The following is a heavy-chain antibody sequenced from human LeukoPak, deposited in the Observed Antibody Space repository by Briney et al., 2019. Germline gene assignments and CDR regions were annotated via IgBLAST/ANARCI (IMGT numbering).Heavy chain of an antibody. V-gene: IGHV3-53*01. Sequence: GGSLRLSCGASGITFSSYSMSWVRQAPGKGLEWVSVIYSGGSTYYADSVKGRFTISRDNSKNTLYLQMNSLRAEDTAVYYCASLPNYDFWSGSYGMDVWGQGTTVTVSS. D-gene: IGHD3-3*01. CDR1: GITFSSYS. CDR2: IYSGGST. CDR3: ASLPNYDFWSGSYGMDV. J-gene: IGHJ6*02.